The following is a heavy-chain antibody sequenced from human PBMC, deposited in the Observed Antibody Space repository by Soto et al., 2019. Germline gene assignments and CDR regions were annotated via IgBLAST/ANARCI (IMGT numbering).Heavy chain of an antibody. V-gene: IGHV4-59*08. Sequence: SATLSLTSTVSGGSIRRYYWTSIGQPPGKGLEWIAYIYYSGDTNYNPSLKSRVTISVDTSKNQFSLKLSSLTAADTAVYYCARVTYSSSWYYFDYWGQGTLVTVS. CDR2: IYYSGDT. CDR3: ARVTYSSSWYYFDY. J-gene: IGHJ4*02. D-gene: IGHD6-13*01. CDR1: GGSIRRYY.